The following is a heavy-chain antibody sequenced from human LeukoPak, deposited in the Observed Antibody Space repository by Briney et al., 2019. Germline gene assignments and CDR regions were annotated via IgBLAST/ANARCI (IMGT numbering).Heavy chain of an antibody. D-gene: IGHD1-1*01. Sequence: SETLSLTCAVYGGSFSGYYWSWIRQPPGKGLEWTGEINHSGSTNYNPSLKSRVTISVDTSKNQFSLKLSSVTAADTAVYYCARVPWRGKRALDYWGQGTLVTVSS. CDR2: INHSGST. J-gene: IGHJ4*02. V-gene: IGHV4-34*01. CDR1: GGSFSGYY. CDR3: ARVPWRGKRALDY.